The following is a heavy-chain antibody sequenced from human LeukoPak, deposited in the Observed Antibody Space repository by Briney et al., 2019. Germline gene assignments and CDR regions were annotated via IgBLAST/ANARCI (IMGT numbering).Heavy chain of an antibody. Sequence: SETLSLTCTVSGGSISSSSYYWGWICQPPGKGLEWIGSIYYSGSTYYNPSLKSRVTISVDTSKNQFSLKLRSVTAADTAVYYCARDRSIIAADGTHYYYGMDVWGQGTTVTVSS. CDR1: GGSISSSSYY. J-gene: IGHJ6*02. D-gene: IGHD6-13*01. CDR3: ARDRSIIAADGTHYYYGMDV. CDR2: IYYSGST. V-gene: IGHV4-39*07.